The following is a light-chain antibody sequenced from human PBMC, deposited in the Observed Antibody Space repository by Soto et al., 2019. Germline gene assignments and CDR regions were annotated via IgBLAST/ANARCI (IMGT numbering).Light chain of an antibody. J-gene: IGKJ4*01. CDR1: QSVLYSSNNKNY. CDR2: SAS. Sequence: DIVMTQSPDSLAVSLGERATINCKSSQSVLYSSNNKNYLAWYQQKPGQPPKLLIYSASTRESGVPDRFSGRWCRTDFTLTISRLQAEDGAVYCCQQYYSTPRTFGGGTKVEIK. V-gene: IGKV4-1*01. CDR3: QQYYSTPRT.